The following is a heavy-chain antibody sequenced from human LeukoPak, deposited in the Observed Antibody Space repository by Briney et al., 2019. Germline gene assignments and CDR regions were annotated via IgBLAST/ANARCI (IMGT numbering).Heavy chain of an antibody. CDR1: GFTFSSYS. V-gene: IGHV3-21*01. CDR2: ISSSSSYI. D-gene: IGHD6-13*01. Sequence: PGGSLRLSCAASGFTFSSYSMNWVRQAPGKGLEWVSSISSSSSYIYYADSVKGRFTISRDNAKNSLYLQMNSLRAEDTAVYYCARDLGYSSSWYGGFDYWGQGTLVTVSS. CDR3: ARDLGYSSSWYGGFDY. J-gene: IGHJ4*02.